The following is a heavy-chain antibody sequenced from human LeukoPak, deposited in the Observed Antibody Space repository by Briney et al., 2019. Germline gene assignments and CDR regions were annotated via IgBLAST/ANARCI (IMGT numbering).Heavy chain of an antibody. D-gene: IGHD2-2*01. V-gene: IGHV3-30*18. J-gene: IGHJ3*02. CDR3: AKDLVYLGYCSSTSCYAYAIDI. Sequence: GGSLRLSCAASGFTFSSYWMHWVRQAPGKGPEWVAVISYDGSNKYYADSVKGRFTISRDNSKNTLYLQMNSLRAEDTAVYYCAKDLVYLGYCSSTSCYAYAIDIWGQGTMVTVSS. CDR1: GFTFSSYW. CDR2: ISYDGSNK.